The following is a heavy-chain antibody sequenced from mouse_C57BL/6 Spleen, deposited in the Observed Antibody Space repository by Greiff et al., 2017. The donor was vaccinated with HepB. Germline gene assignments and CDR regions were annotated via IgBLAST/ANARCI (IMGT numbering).Heavy chain of an antibody. V-gene: IGHV14-1*01. J-gene: IGHJ3*01. Sequence: EVNLVESGAELVRPGASVKLSCTASGFNIKDYYMHWVKQRPEQGLEWIGRIDPEDGDTEYAPKFQGKATMTADTSSNTAYLQLSSLTSEDTAVYYCTFTTVVASPFAYWGQGTLVTVSA. CDR1: GFNIKDYY. CDR3: TFTTVVASPFAY. D-gene: IGHD1-1*01. CDR2: IDPEDGDT.